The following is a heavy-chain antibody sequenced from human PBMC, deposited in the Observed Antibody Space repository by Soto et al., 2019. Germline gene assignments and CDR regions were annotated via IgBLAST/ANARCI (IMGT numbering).Heavy chain of an antibody. J-gene: IGHJ4*02. D-gene: IGHD2-8*02. CDR1: GASITGSSY. CDR2: FSLSGTT. CDR3: ARGMTPPGAPAWYYFDS. V-gene: IGHV4-4*07. Sequence: SETLSLTCTVSGASITGSSYWSWIRQPAGKGLEWIGRFSLSGTTSYNPSLRSRVTMSADVSKNQFSLRLTSVTAADTALYYCARGMTPPGAPAWYYFDSWGQGTLVTVS.